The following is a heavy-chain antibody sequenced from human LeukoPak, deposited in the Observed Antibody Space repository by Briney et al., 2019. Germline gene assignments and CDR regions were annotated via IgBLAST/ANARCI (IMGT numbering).Heavy chain of an antibody. V-gene: IGHV1-69*05. CDR2: IIPIFGTA. J-gene: IGHJ4*02. Sequence: ASVKVSCKASGGTFSSYAISWVRQAPRQGLEWMGGIIPIFGTANYAQKFQGRVTITTDESTSTAYMELSSLRSEDTAVYYCASSGGTRYSSSWYWGQGTLVTVSS. CDR3: ASSGGTRYSSSWY. D-gene: IGHD6-13*01. CDR1: GGTFSSYA.